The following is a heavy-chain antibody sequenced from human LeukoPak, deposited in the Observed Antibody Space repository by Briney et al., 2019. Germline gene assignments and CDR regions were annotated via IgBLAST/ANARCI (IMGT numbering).Heavy chain of an antibody. J-gene: IGHJ3*02. D-gene: IGHD2-8*01. CDR1: GGSISSYY. V-gene: IGHV4-59*08. CDR3: ARINGVSSDAFDI. CDR2: IYYSGST. Sequence: SETLSLTCTVSGGSISSYYWSWIRQPPGKGLEWIGYIYYSGSTNYNPSLKSRVTISVDTSKNQFSLKLSSVTAADTAVYYCARINGVSSDAFDIWGQGTMVTASS.